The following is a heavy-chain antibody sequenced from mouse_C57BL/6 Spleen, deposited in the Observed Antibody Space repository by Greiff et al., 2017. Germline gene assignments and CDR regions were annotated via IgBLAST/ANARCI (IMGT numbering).Heavy chain of an antibody. J-gene: IGHJ2*01. V-gene: IGHV7-3*01. CDR1: GFTFTDYY. CDR3: ARYGLYGSPYYFDY. D-gene: IGHD1-1*01. CDR2: IRNKANGYTT. Sequence: EVKLMESGGGLVQPGGSLSLSCAASGFTFTDYYMSWVRQPPGKALEWLGFIRNKANGYTTEYSASVKGRFTISRDNSQSILYLQMNALRAEDSATYYCARYGLYGSPYYFDYWGQGTTLTVSS.